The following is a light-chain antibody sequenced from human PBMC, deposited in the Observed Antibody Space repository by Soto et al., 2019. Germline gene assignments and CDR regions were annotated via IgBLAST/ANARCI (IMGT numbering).Light chain of an antibody. J-gene: IGLJ3*02. CDR3: CSYAGSYTSRV. V-gene: IGLV2-11*01. Sequence: QSVLTQPRSVSGSPGQSVTISCTETSSDVGGYNYVSWYQQHPGKAPKLMIYDVSERPSGVPDRFSGSKSGNTASLTISGLQAEDEADYYCCSYAGSYTSRVFGGGTKLTVL. CDR2: DVS. CDR1: SSDVGGYNY.